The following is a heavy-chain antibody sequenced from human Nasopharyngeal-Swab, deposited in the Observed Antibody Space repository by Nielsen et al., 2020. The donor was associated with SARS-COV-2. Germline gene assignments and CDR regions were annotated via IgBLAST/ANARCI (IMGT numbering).Heavy chain of an antibody. CDR3: AKSSRSLDY. CDR1: GFTFSTYA. V-gene: IGHV3-23*01. Sequence: GESLKISCAASGFTFSTYAVSWVRQAPGKGLEWVSVFSGSGGSTYYADSVKGRFTISGDNSKNTLYLQMNSLRAEDTAVYYCAKSSRSLDYWGQGTLVTVSS. CDR2: FSGSGGST. D-gene: IGHD6-6*01. J-gene: IGHJ4*02.